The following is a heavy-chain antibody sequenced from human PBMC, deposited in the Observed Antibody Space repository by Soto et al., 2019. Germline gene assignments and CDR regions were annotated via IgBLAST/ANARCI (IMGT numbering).Heavy chain of an antibody. Sequence: QITLKESGPTLVKPTQPLTLTCTFSGFSLTTFGEGVGWIRQPPGKALEWLALIYWDDDKRYSPSLKSRLTXTXDXXKNQVVLSLTNMDPVDTYTYYCVHRRHRTLGYFDYWGQGALVTVSS. J-gene: IGHJ4*02. CDR2: IYWDDDK. CDR3: VHRRHRTLGYFDY. V-gene: IGHV2-5*02. CDR1: GFSLTTFGEG. D-gene: IGHD3-16*01.